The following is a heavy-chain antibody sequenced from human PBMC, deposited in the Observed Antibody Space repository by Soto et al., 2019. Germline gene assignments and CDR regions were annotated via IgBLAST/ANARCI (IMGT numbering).Heavy chain of an antibody. CDR1: GGSISSSSYY. CDR2: IYYIGST. CDR3: ARHVIAVAGKTIDY. J-gene: IGHJ4*02. D-gene: IGHD6-19*01. Sequence: SETLSLTCTVSGGSISSSSYYWGWIRQPPGKGLEWIGSIYYIGSTYYNPSLKSRVTISVDTSKNQFSLKLSSVTAAEKAVYYCARHVIAVAGKTIDYWGQGTLLTFSS. V-gene: IGHV4-39*01.